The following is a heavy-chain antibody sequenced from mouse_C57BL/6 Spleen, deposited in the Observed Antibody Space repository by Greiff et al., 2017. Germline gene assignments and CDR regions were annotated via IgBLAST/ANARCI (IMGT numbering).Heavy chain of an antibody. V-gene: IGHV1-52*01. CDR1: GYTFTSYW. J-gene: IGHJ4*01. CDR2: IDPSDSET. CDR3: ARTLYYYGSSYAMDY. D-gene: IGHD1-1*01. Sequence: QVQLQQPGAELVRPGSSVKLSCKASGYTFTSYWMHWVKPRPIQGLEWIGNIDPSDSETNYNQKFKDKATLTVDKSSSTAYMQLSSLTSEDSAVYCCARTLYYYGSSYAMDYWGQGTSVTVSS.